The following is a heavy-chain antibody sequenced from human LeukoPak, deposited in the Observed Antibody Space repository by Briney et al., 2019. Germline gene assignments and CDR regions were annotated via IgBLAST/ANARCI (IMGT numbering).Heavy chain of an antibody. V-gene: IGHV3-30*02. CDR1: GFTFSSYG. J-gene: IGHJ4*02. D-gene: IGHD4-17*01. CDR3: AKDLPSGDPYYGDGEDY. CDR2: IRYDGSNK. Sequence: QPGGSLRLSCAASGFTFSSYGMHWVRQAQGKGLEWVAFIRYDGSNKYYADSVKGRFTISRDNSKNTLHLQMNSLRAEDTAVYYCAKDLPSGDPYYGDGEDYWGQGTLVTVSS.